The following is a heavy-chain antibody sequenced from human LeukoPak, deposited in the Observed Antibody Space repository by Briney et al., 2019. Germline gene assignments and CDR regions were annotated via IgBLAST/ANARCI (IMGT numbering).Heavy chain of an antibody. V-gene: IGHV4-39*07. CDR3: ARDKGGSGSYRVDY. J-gene: IGHJ4*02. Sequence: PSETLSLTCTVSGGSIRSRGYHWGWIRQPPGKGLEWVGSMYYSGSTYYNLSLKSRVTISVDTSKNQFSLKLSSVTAADTAVYYCARDKGGSGSYRVDYWGQGTLVTVSS. CDR1: GGSIRSRGYH. D-gene: IGHD3-10*01. CDR2: MYYSGST.